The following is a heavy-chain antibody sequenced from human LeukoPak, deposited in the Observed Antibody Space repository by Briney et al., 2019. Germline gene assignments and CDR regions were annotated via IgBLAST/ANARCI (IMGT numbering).Heavy chain of an antibody. J-gene: IGHJ4*02. D-gene: IGHD7-27*01. CDR3: ARGLGIFWVDY. Sequence: PGGSLRLSCAASGFTFSSYSMNWVRQAPGEGLEWVSSISSSSSYIYYADSVKGRFTISRDNAKNSLYLQMNSLRAEDTAVYYCARGLGIFWVDYWGQGTLVTVSS. CDR1: GFTFSSYS. V-gene: IGHV3-21*01. CDR2: ISSSSSYI.